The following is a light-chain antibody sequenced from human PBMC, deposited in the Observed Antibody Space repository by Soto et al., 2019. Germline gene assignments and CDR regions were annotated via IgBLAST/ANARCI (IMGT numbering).Light chain of an antibody. CDR2: KAS. V-gene: IGKV1-5*03. J-gene: IGKJ1*01. Sequence: DIQMTQSPSSVSASVGDRVTITCRATQGISSWLAWYQQKPGKAPKLLIYKASSLESGVPSRFSGSGSGTEFTLTISSLQPDDFATYYCQQYNSYSRTFGQGTKVDIK. CDR3: QQYNSYSRT. CDR1: QGISSW.